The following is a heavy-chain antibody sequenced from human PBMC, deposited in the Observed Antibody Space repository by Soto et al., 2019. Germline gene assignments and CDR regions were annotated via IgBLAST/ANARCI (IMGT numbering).Heavy chain of an antibody. Sequence: QVQLVQSGAEVKKPGSSVKVSCKASGGTFSSYAISWVRQAPGQGLEWMGGIIPIFGTANYAQKFQGRVTITADKSTRTAYMELSSMRSEDTAVYYCARSLLRYCSGGSCYSNAFDIWGQGTMVTVSS. J-gene: IGHJ3*02. D-gene: IGHD2-15*01. V-gene: IGHV1-69*06. CDR1: GGTFSSYA. CDR2: IIPIFGTA. CDR3: ARSLLRYCSGGSCYSNAFDI.